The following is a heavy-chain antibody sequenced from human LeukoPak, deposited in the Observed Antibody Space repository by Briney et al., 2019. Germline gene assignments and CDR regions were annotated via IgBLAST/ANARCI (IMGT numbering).Heavy chain of an antibody. CDR1: GLTFCDYA. J-gene: IGHJ4*02. CDR2: IRSKAYGGTT. CDR3: TREATVNPQPFDY. Sequence: GGSLRLSCTASGLTFCDYAMSWVRQAPGKGLEWVGFIRSKAYGGTTEYAASVKGRFTISRDDSKSIAYLQMNSLKTEDTAVYYCTREATVNPQPFDYWGQGTLVTVSS. V-gene: IGHV3-49*04. D-gene: IGHD4-11*01.